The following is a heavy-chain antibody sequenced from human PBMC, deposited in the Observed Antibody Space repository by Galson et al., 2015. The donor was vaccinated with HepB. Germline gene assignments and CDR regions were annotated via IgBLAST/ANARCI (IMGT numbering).Heavy chain of an antibody. D-gene: IGHD1-26*01. J-gene: IGHJ4*02. CDR3: VKNRPRSGSKIGVR. CDR2: INSGGGSK. CDR1: GFTFSSYA. Sequence: SLRLSCAASGFTFSSYAMRWVRQAPGKGLEWISRINSGGGSKNYAESVKGRFTISRDNAKNTLYLQMKNLRAEDTAVYYCVKNRPRSGSKIGVRWGQGTLVSVSS. V-gene: IGHV3-23*01.